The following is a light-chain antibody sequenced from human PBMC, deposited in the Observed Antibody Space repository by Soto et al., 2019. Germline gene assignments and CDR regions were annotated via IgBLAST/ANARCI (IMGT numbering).Light chain of an antibody. Sequence: SYELTQPPSMSVSPGQTANITCSGDKLGDKYTCWYQQKPGQSPVLVIYQDTNRPSGIPARFSGSNSGNTATLTISGTQAVDEADYYCASWDDRLNGPVFGGGTKLTVL. CDR2: QDT. CDR3: ASWDDRLNGPV. V-gene: IGLV3-1*01. J-gene: IGLJ3*02. CDR1: KLGDKY.